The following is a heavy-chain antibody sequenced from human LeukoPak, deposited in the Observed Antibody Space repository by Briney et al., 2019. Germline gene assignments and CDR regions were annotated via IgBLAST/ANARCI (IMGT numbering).Heavy chain of an antibody. CDR2: ISGSGGST. CDR3: AKELGSSWYSYFDY. CDR1: GFTFSNYD. D-gene: IGHD6-13*01. Sequence: GGSLRLSCAASGFTFSNYDMSWVRQAPGKGLEWVSAISGSGGSTYYADSVKGRFTISRDNSKNTLYLQMNSLRAEDTAVYYCAKELGSSWYSYFDYWGQGTPVTVSS. J-gene: IGHJ4*02. V-gene: IGHV3-23*01.